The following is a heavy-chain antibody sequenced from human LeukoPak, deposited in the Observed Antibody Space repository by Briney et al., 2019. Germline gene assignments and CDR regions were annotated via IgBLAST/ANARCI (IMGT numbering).Heavy chain of an antibody. D-gene: IGHD3-10*01. V-gene: IGHV4-34*01. Sequence: SETLSLTCAVYGGSFSGYYWSWIRQPPGKGLEWIGEINHSGSTNYNPSLKSRVTISVDTSKNQFSLKLSSVTAADTAVYYCATLHGVRGMSQYYYYGMDVWGQGTTVTVSS. J-gene: IGHJ6*02. CDR3: ATLHGVRGMSQYYYYGMDV. CDR1: GGSFSGYY. CDR2: INHSGST.